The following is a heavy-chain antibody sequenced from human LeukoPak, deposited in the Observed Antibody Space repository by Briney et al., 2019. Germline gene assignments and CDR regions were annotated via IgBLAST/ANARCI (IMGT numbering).Heavy chain of an antibody. V-gene: IGHV1-3*03. Sequence: GASVKVSCKASGYTFTSYAMHWVRQAPGQRLEWMGWINAGNGNTKYSQEFQGRVTITRNTSISTAYMELSSLRSEDTAVYYCARGNEVLRYFDWFVAARNWFDPWGQGTLVTVSS. CDR2: INAGNGNT. CDR1: GYTFTSYA. CDR3: ARGNEVLRYFDWFVAARNWFDP. D-gene: IGHD3-9*01. J-gene: IGHJ5*02.